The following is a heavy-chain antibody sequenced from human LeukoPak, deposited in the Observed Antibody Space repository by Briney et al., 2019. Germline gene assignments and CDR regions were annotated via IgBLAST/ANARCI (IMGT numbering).Heavy chain of an antibody. CDR1: GFTFSSYE. CDR2: ISSSGSTI. V-gene: IGHV3-48*03. D-gene: IGHD3-22*01. J-gene: IGHJ4*02. CDR3: ARSPRGYSFYFDY. Sequence: GGSLRLSCAASGFTFSSYEMNWVRQAPGKGLKWVSYISSSGSTIYYADSVKGRFTISRDNAKNSLYLQMNSLRAEDTAVYYCARSPRGYSFYFDYWGQGTLVTVSS.